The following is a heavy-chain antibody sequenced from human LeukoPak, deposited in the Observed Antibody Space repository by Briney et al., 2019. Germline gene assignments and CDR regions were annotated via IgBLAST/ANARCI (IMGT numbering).Heavy chain of an antibody. V-gene: IGHV3-74*03. D-gene: IGHD3-10*01. J-gene: IGHJ4*02. CDR3: ARIYGLEH. Sequence: RGSLRLSCVVSGFSFSSDWMNWVRQAPGKGLMWVSRITSDGSSTTYADSGKGRFTVSRDNAEKTLYLHMNSLRAEDKAVYYSARIYGLEHWGQGTLVSVSS. CDR1: GFSFSSDW. CDR2: ITSDGSST.